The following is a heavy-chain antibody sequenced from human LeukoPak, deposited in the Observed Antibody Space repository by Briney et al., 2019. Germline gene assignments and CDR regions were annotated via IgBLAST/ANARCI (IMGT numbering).Heavy chain of an antibody. CDR1: GFTFTSSA. V-gene: IGHV1-58*01. CDR2: IVVGRGNT. J-gene: IGHJ4*02. CDR3: AAGSGYLLLGFGY. D-gene: IGHD6-25*01. Sequence: SVKVSCKASGFTFTSSAVQWVRQARGQRLEWIGWIVVGRGNTNYAQKFQERVTITRGMSTSTAYMELSSMRSEDTAVYYCAAGSGYLLLGFGYWGQGTLVTVSS.